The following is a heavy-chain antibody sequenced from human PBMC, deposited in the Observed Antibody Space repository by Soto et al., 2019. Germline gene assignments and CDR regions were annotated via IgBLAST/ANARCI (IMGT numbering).Heavy chain of an antibody. D-gene: IGHD1-1*01. CDR2: IYYSGNT. J-gene: IGHJ3*02. CDR3: AQALGFTGGDGFDI. CDR1: GGSITTGGRY. V-gene: IGHV4-31*02. Sequence: QVRLQEWGPGLVKPSQTLSLKCSVSGGSITTGGRYWSWIRQLPGKGREWIGDIYYSGNTYYNASLKTRITIAVEAAKNHYSLKLSSVTAADTAVYYCAQALGFTGGDGFDIWGQGRLVTVSS.